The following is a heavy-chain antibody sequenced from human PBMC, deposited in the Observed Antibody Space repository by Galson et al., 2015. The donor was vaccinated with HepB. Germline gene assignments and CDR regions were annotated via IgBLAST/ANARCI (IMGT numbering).Heavy chain of an antibody. CDR3: MRVHRVAGPDY. Sequence: SVKVSRKASGYIFSGYYMHWVRQAPGKGLEWMGRINPNSGGTNYAQKFQGRVTMTRDTSIRTAYMELSRLRSDDTAVYYCMRVHRVAGPDYWGQGTLVTVSS. V-gene: IGHV1-2*06. CDR1: GYIFSGYY. D-gene: IGHD2-15*01. J-gene: IGHJ4*02. CDR2: INPNSGGT.